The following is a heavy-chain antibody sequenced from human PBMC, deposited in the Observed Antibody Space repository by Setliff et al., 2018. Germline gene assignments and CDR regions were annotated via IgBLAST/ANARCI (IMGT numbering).Heavy chain of an antibody. J-gene: IGHJ4*02. CDR1: GFTYKNDW. Sequence: GGFLRLSCGASGFTYKNDWVSWVRQAPGKGLEWLASINPDGSEKYYVDSVKGRFTISRDNARNSLSLQMNSLRTEDTAVYYCFGAGTCSYWGQGTLVTVSS. V-gene: IGHV3-7*01. CDR3: FGAGTCSY. D-gene: IGHD3-10*01. CDR2: INPDGSEK.